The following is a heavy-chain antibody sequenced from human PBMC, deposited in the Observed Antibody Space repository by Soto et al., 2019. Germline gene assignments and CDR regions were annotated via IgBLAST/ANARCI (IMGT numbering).Heavy chain of an antibody. J-gene: IGHJ6*02. CDR2: ISTSNGYT. CDR1: GYSFSTYG. Sequence: GASVKCFCKASGYSFSTYGISLVRQAPGQGLDWMGWISTSNGYTNYTQKFQGRVSMTTDTSTNTAYMEVRSLRSDDTAFYFCARDRSFALLEWSPSDSYGMDVWGQGTSVTVSS. V-gene: IGHV1-18*01. CDR3: ARDRSFALLEWSPSDSYGMDV. D-gene: IGHD3-3*01.